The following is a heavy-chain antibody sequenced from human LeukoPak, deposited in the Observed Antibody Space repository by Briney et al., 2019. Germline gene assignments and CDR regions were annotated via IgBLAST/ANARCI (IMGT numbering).Heavy chain of an antibody. CDR2: IYYSGST. CDR3: ARHEGAKTYYYDSSGYYFDY. Sequence: PSETLSLTCTVSGYSISSGYYWGWIRQPPGKGLEWIGSIYYSGSTYYNPSLKSRVTISVDTSKNQFSLKLSSVTAADTAVYYCARHEGAKTYYYDSSGYYFDYWGQGTLVTVSS. J-gene: IGHJ4*02. V-gene: IGHV4-38-2*02. D-gene: IGHD3-22*01. CDR1: GYSISSGYY.